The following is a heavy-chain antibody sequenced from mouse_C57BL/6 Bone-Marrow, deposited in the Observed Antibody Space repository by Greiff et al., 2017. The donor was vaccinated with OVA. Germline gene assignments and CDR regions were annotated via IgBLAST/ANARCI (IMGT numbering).Heavy chain of an antibody. CDR2: IWGDGST. CDR1: GFSLTSYG. Sequence: VHLVESGPGLVAPSQSLSITCTVSGFSLTSYGVSWVRQPPGKGLEWLGVIWGDGSTNYHSALISRLSISKDNSKSQVFLKLNSLQTDDTATYYCAKGAGIVACEGTYWYFDVWGTGTTVTVSS. CDR3: AKGAGIVACEGTYWYFDV. D-gene: IGHD1-1*01. V-gene: IGHV2-3*01. J-gene: IGHJ1*03.